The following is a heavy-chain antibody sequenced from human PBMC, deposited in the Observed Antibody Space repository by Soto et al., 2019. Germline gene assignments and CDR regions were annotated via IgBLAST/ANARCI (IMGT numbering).Heavy chain of an antibody. V-gene: IGHV3-23*01. J-gene: IGHJ3*02. D-gene: IGHD1-1*01. CDR1: GFICSSYD. CDR2: ILVGGST. Sequence: GGSLRLSCAVSGFICSSYDMSWVRQAPGKGLEWVSTILVGGSTHYEDSVKGRFTISRETSKKTVYLQMNSLTAGDTAMYYCAKATATVGGAFQXCGQGTMVTVS. CDR3: AKATATVGGAFQX.